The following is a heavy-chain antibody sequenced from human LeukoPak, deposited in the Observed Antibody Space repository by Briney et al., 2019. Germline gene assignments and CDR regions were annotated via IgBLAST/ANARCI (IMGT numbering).Heavy chain of an antibody. D-gene: IGHD1-26*01. CDR1: GFTFSNYA. J-gene: IGHJ4*02. Sequence: GGSLRLSCAASGFTFSNYAMSWVRQAPGKGLEWVSSISSSSSYIYYADSVKGRFTISRDNAKNSLYLQMNSLRAEDTAVYYCARDRSGSYDYWGQGTLVTVSS. CDR2: ISSSSSYI. CDR3: ARDRSGSYDY. V-gene: IGHV3-21*01.